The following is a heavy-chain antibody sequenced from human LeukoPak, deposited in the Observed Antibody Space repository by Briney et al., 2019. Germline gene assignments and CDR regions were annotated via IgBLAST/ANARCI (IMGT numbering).Heavy chain of an antibody. V-gene: IGHV4-34*01. Sequence: SQTLSLTCAVYGGSFSGYYWSWIRQPPGKGLEWIGEINHSGGTNYNPPLKSRVTISVDTSKNQFSLKLSSVTAADTAVYYCARGWDAFDTWGLGTMVTVSS. CDR3: ARGWDAFDT. CDR1: GGSFSGYY. CDR2: INHSGGT. J-gene: IGHJ3*02.